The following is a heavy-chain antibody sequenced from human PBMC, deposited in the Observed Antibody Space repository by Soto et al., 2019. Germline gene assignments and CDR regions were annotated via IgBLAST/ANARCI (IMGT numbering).Heavy chain of an antibody. D-gene: IGHD3-22*01. Sequence: GGSLRLSCAASGFTFSSYAMNWVRQAPGKGLEWVSAISGSGGTTYYADSVKGRFTISRDNSKNTLYLQMNSLRAEDTAVYYSAKNPGYYYDSTGYHFDYWGQGTLVTVSS. CDR1: GFTFSSYA. V-gene: IGHV3-23*01. CDR2: ISGSGGTT. J-gene: IGHJ4*02. CDR3: AKNPGYYYDSTGYHFDY.